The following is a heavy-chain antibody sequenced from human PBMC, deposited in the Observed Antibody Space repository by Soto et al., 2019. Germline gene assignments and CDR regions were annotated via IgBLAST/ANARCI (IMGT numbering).Heavy chain of an antibody. D-gene: IGHD1-7*01. CDR2: SSATGAGT. Sequence: EVQLLESGGGLVQPGGSLRLSCAASGFTFSSYGMTWVRQAPGKGLGWVTFSSATGAGTYYADSVKGRFTISRDNSKNTLYLQMTSQRAADTSVYYCAKDRRAGGNYGFYSDFWGQGALVIVSS. V-gene: IGHV3-23*01. CDR3: AKDRRAGGNYGFYSDF. CDR1: GFTFSSYG. J-gene: IGHJ4*02.